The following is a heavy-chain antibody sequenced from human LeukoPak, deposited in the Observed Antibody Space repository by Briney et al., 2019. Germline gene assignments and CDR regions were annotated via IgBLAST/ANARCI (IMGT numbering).Heavy chain of an antibody. CDR3: ARGSDWNAFDS. V-gene: IGHV3-11*01. D-gene: IGHD3/OR15-3a*01. CDR1: GFTFNDYY. J-gene: IGHJ3*02. CDR2: ISSRGRTI. Sequence: GGSLSLSCAASGFTFNDYYMSWIRQAPGKGLERDSYISSRGRTIYYADSVTGRFTISRDNGENSLYLRMNSLRVEDTALYYCARGSDWNAFDSWGQGTVVTVPS.